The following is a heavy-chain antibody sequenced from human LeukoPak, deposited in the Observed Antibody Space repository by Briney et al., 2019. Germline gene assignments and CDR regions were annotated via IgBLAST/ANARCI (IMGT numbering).Heavy chain of an antibody. CDR1: GFTVSGNY. Sequence: GGSLRLSCAASGFTVSGNYMSWVRQAPGKRLEWVSPIYSDGTTYYADSVKGRFTISRDNSKNTLYLQMNSLRAEDTAVYYCARDYDSSGYYSFQHWGQGTLVTVSS. CDR3: ARDYDSSGYYSFQH. D-gene: IGHD3-22*01. J-gene: IGHJ1*01. V-gene: IGHV3-53*01. CDR2: IYSDGTT.